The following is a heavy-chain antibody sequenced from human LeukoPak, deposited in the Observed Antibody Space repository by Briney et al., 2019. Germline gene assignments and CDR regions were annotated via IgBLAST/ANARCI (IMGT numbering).Heavy chain of an antibody. CDR1: GYTFTGYY. CDR2: INPNSGGT. Sequence: ASVKVSCKASGYTFTGYYMHWVRQAPGQGLEWMGRINPNSGGTNYAQKFQGRVTMTRDTSISTAYMELSRLRSDDTAVYYCARPGTARAPPLDYGARETLFTVSS. V-gene: IGHV1-2*06. D-gene: IGHD5-18*01. J-gene: IGHJ4*02. CDR3: ARPGTARAPPLDY.